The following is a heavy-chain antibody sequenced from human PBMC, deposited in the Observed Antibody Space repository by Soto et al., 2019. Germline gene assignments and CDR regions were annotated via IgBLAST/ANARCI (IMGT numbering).Heavy chain of an antibody. J-gene: IGHJ3*02. CDR3: AGDAGI. CDR2: IIPIFGTA. V-gene: IGHV1-69*12. D-gene: IGHD6-13*01. Sequence: QVQLVQSGAEVKKSGSSVKVSCKASGGTFSSYAISWVRQAPGQGLEWMGGIIPIFGTANYAQKFQGRVTTPADESASTAYMGLSRRRSGDKAVYYCAGDAGIWGQGTMVTVSS. CDR1: GGTFSSYA.